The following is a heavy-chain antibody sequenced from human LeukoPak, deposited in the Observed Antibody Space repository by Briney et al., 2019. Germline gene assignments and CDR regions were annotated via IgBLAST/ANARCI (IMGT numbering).Heavy chain of an antibody. CDR3: ARARTVVVTTIVNYYYYMDV. J-gene: IGHJ6*03. D-gene: IGHD2-21*02. CDR2: IYHSGST. Sequence: PSETLSLTCTVSGDSISGGGYYWSWIRQHPGKGVEWIGFIYHSGSTYFNPSLKSRLTMSVDTSRNQFSLTLSSVTAADTAVYYCARARTVVVTTIVNYYYYMDVWGKGTTVTVSS. CDR1: GDSISGGGYY. V-gene: IGHV4-31*03.